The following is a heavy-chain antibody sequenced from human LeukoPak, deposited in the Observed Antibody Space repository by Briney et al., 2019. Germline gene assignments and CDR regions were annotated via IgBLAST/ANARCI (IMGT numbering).Heavy chain of an antibody. CDR3: AGVIPATIWWGAFDI. Sequence: SETLSLTCIVSGYSISSGYYWGWIRQPPGKGLEWIGNIHHSGSTYYNPSLKSRVTMSVDTSKNQFSLKLSSVTAADTAVYYCAGVIPATIWWGAFDIWGQGTMVTVSS. CDR2: IHHSGST. D-gene: IGHD2-2*01. V-gene: IGHV4-38-2*02. CDR1: GYSISSGYY. J-gene: IGHJ3*02.